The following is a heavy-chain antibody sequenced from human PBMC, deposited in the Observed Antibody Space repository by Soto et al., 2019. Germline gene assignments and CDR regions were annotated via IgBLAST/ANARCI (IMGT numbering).Heavy chain of an antibody. Sequence: SETLSLTCTVSGGSISSGDYYWSWIRQPPGKGLEWIGYIYYSGSTYYNPSLKSRVTISVDTSKNQFSLKLSSVTAADTAVYYCARGKEYYDSSGYYPEHFDYWGQGTLVTASS. J-gene: IGHJ4*02. V-gene: IGHV4-30-4*01. CDR1: GGSISSGDYY. CDR2: IYYSGST. CDR3: ARGKEYYDSSGYYPEHFDY. D-gene: IGHD3-22*01.